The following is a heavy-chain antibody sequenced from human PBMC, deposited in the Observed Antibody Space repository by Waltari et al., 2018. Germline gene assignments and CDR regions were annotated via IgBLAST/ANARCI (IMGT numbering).Heavy chain of an antibody. J-gene: IGHJ4*02. CDR1: GYTFTSYD. D-gene: IGHD3-9*01. Sequence: QVQLVQSGAEVKKPGASVKVSCKASGYTFTSYDINWVRQATGPGLEWMGWMNPNSGNTGYAQKFQGRVTITRNTSISTAYMELSSLRSEDTAVYYCARGLRVLRPGYQSLYYFDYWGQGTLVTVSS. V-gene: IGHV1-8*03. CDR3: ARGLRVLRPGYQSLYYFDY. CDR2: MNPNSGNT.